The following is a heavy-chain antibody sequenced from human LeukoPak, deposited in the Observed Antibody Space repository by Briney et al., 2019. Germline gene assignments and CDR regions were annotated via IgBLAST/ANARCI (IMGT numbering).Heavy chain of an antibody. CDR1: GFTFSTFN. CDR3: AKSYYYHSGSFDY. J-gene: IGHJ4*02. D-gene: IGHD3-10*01. CDR2: FSSDGRST. Sequence: GGSLRLSCAASGFTFSTFNMHWVRQAPGKGLEWVAVFSSDGRSTFYAENVQGRLTLSSDNSKNTLSLQMNSLRAEDTAVYYCAKSYYYHSGSFDYWGQGTLVTVSS. V-gene: IGHV3-30*18.